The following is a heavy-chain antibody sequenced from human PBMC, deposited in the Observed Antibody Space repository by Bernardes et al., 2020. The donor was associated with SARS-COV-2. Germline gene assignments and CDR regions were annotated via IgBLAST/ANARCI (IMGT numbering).Heavy chain of an antibody. CDR3: ARTLGDSVWFDT. Sequence: SETLSLTCTVSGGSISSSYWSWIRQPPGKGLEWIGYVYNTGGTNYNPSFRSRITISLDTSKNQFSLNLNSVTAADTGVYFCARTLGDSVWFDTWGQGTLVTVSS. D-gene: IGHD1-26*01. CDR2: VYNTGGT. CDR1: GGSISSSY. J-gene: IGHJ5*02. V-gene: IGHV4-59*01.